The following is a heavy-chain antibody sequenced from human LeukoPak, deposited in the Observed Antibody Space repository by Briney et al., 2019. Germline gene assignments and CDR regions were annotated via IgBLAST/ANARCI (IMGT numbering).Heavy chain of an antibody. CDR3: VKGLLVRGVMPNWFDP. Sequence: PGRSLRLSCVASGFNFDYSGMHWVRQPPGKGLEWVSGISWKTDTVGYADSVKGRFTISRDYAKSSLYLQMNSLRPEDTALYYCVKGLLVRGVMPNWFDPWGQGTLVTVSS. D-gene: IGHD3-10*01. CDR1: GFNFDYSG. CDR2: ISWKTDTV. J-gene: IGHJ5*02. V-gene: IGHV3-9*01.